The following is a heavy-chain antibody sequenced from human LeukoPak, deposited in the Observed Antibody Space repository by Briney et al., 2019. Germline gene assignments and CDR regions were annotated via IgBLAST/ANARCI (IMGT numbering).Heavy chain of an antibody. V-gene: IGHV3-23*01. D-gene: IGHD2-21*02. Sequence: GVSLRLSCAASGFTFSSYAMSWVRQAPGKGLEWVSAISGSGGSTYYADSVKGRFTISRDNSKNTLYLQMNSLRADDTAVYYCAKKTSYCGGDCYPYYFDYWGQGTLVAVSS. CDR2: ISGSGGST. J-gene: IGHJ4*02. CDR3: AKKTSYCGGDCYPYYFDY. CDR1: GFTFSSYA.